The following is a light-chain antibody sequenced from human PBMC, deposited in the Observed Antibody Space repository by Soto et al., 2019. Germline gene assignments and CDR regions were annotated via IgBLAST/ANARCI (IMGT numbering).Light chain of an antibody. Sequence: QSVLTQPPSLSATPGQGVTLSCSGGDSNIGSTAVNWYQQVPGTAPKLLIYSSNQRPSGVPDRFSGSKSGTSASLAISGLQSEDEADYYCAAWDDDLHVWLFGGGTKLTVL. J-gene: IGLJ2*01. CDR1: DSNIGSTA. CDR3: AAWDDDLHVWL. CDR2: SSN. V-gene: IGLV1-44*01.